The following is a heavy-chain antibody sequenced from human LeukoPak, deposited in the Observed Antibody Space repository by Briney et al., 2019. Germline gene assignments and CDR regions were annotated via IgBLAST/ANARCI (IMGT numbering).Heavy chain of an antibody. CDR3: ARPLSYCGADCYRDGLDY. V-gene: IGHV3-48*04. Sequence: GGSLRLSCAASGFTFETHSMHWVRQAPGKGLEWVSYISASRTTIFYAASVKGRFTISRDNAKNSLYLQMNSLRTEDTAVYYCARPLSYCGADCYRDGLDYWGRGTLVTVSS. CDR1: GFTFETHS. J-gene: IGHJ4*02. D-gene: IGHD2-21*02. CDR2: ISASRTTI.